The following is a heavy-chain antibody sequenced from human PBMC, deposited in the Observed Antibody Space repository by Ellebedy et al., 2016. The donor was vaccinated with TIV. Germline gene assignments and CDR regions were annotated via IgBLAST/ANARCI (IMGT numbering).Heavy chain of an antibody. D-gene: IGHD3-10*01. CDR2: ISVDGRAV. Sequence: GGSLRLSXVGFGFTFSDSVMHWVRQDPGKGLDWVAGISVDGRAVHYPDSVKGRFTISRDNAQNTVYLQMNSLRLEDTAVYYCVRVPGSFSLNWFDPWGQGTLVTVSS. CDR3: VRVPGSFSLNWFDP. CDR1: GFTFSDSV. J-gene: IGHJ5*02. V-gene: IGHV3-30*03.